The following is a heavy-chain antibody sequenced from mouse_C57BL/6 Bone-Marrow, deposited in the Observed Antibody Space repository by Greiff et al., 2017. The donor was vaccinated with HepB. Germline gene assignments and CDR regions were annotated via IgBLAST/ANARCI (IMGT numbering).Heavy chain of an antibody. Sequence: QVQLQQPGAELVKPGASVKLSCKASGYTFTSYWMHWVKQRPGQGLEWIGMIHPNSGSTNYNEKFKSKATLTVDKSSSTAYMQLSSLTSEDSAVYYCARRVLLRPSFAYWGQGTLVTVSA. D-gene: IGHD1-1*01. J-gene: IGHJ3*01. CDR3: ARRVLLRPSFAY. CDR2: IHPNSGST. V-gene: IGHV1-64*01. CDR1: GYTFTSYW.